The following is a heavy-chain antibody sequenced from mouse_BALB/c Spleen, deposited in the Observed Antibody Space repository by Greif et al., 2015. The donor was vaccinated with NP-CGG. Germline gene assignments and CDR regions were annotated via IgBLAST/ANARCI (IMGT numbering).Heavy chain of an antibody. J-gene: IGHJ1*01. V-gene: IGHV5-17*02. CDR2: ISSGSSTI. Sequence: EVKLVESGGGLVQPGGSRKLSCAASGFTFSSFGMHWVRQAPEKGLEWVAYISSGSSTIYYADTVKGRFTISRDNPKNTLFLQMTSLRSEDTAMYYCARSGGNYVYWYFDVWGAGTTVTVSS. CDR1: GFTFSSFG. D-gene: IGHD2-1*01. CDR3: ARSGGNYVYWYFDV.